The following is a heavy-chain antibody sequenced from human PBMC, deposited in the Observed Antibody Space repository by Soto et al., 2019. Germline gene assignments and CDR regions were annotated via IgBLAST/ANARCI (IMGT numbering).Heavy chain of an antibody. Sequence: EVQVVESGGGLVQPGGSLRLSCAVSGFTFNNYWMSWVRQAPGKGLEWVANIKQDGSDKYHVDSLKGRFTISRDNAKNTLYLQMNSLRAEDTAVYYCASGRYTSGWYPDYFDYWGQGTLVTVSS. CDR3: ASGRYTSGWYPDYFDY. J-gene: IGHJ4*02. CDR1: GFTFNNYW. CDR2: IKQDGSDK. D-gene: IGHD6-19*01. V-gene: IGHV3-7*03.